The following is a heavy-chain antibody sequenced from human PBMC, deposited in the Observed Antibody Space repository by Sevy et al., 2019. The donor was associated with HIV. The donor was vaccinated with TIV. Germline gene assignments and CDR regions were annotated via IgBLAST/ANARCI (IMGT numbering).Heavy chain of an antibody. J-gene: IGHJ1*01. D-gene: IGHD1-26*01. Sequence: GGSLRLSCAASGFTFSSYGMYWVRQAPGKGLEWVAVISYDGSNKYYADSVKGRFTISRDNSKNTLYLQMNSLRAEDTAVYYCARDLVGAKDWGQGTLVTVSS. V-gene: IGHV3-30-3*01. CDR2: ISYDGSNK. CDR3: ARDLVGAKD. CDR1: GFTFSSYG.